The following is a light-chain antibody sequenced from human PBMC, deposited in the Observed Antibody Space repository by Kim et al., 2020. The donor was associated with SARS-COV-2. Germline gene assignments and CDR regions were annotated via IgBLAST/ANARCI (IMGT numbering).Light chain of an antibody. Sequence: QSALAQPASVSGSPGQSITISCTGTSDDIGASEYVSWYQQRPGIAPRLILYDVSQRHSGISDRFSGSKSGNMASLAISRLQADDEADYYFSSYTTTKTVLFGGGTQLTVL. CDR2: DVS. CDR1: SDDIGASEY. CDR3: SSYTTTKTVL. V-gene: IGLV2-14*03. J-gene: IGLJ2*01.